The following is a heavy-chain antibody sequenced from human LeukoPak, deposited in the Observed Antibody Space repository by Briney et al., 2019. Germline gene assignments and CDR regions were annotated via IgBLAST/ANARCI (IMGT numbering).Heavy chain of an antibody. CDR1: GFTFGSYG. V-gene: IGHV3-30*18. J-gene: IGHJ6*04. Sequence: PGRSLRLSCAASGFTFGSYGMHWVRQAPGKGLEWVAVISYDGSNKYYADSVKGRFTISRDNSKNTLYLQMNSLRAEDTAVYYCAKDKSPPYYGMDVWGKGTTVTVSS. CDR2: ISYDGSNK. CDR3: AKDKSPPYYGMDV.